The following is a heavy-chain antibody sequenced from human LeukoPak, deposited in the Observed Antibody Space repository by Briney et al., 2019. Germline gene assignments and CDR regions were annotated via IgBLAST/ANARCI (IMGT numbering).Heavy chain of an antibody. Sequence: GGSLRLSCAASGFTFSTYAMHWVRQAPGKGLEWVAVISYDGSNKYYADSVKGRFTISRDNSKNTLYLQTNRLRAEDTAVYYCAIIGCYRGVCSSDIWGQGTMVTVSS. D-gene: IGHD2-2*01. CDR3: AIIGCYRGVCSSDI. J-gene: IGHJ3*02. CDR2: ISYDGSNK. V-gene: IGHV3-30-3*01. CDR1: GFTFSTYA.